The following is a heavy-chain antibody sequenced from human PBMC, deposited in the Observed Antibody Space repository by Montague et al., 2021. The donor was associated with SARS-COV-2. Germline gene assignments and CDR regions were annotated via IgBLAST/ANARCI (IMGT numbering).Heavy chain of an antibody. D-gene: IGHD6-19*01. CDR3: ARAPGSSYSSGWYDYYYGMDV. V-gene: IGHV3-66*01. CDR2: IYSGSGST. Sequence: SLRLSCAASGLTVSSNYMSWVRQAPGKGLEWVSAIYSGSGSTYYADSVKGRFTISRDISKNTLYLQMNSPRAEDTAVYYCARAPGSSYSSGWYDYYYGMDVWGQGTTVTVSS. J-gene: IGHJ6*02. CDR1: GLTVSSNY.